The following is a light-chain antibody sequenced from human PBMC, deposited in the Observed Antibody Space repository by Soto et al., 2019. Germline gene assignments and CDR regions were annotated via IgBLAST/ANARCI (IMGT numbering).Light chain of an antibody. V-gene: IGKV1-13*02. J-gene: IGKJ2*01. CDR2: DAS. Sequence: AIQLTQSPSSLSASVGDRVTITCRASKGISSALAWYQQNPGKAPKLLIYDASSLESGVPSRFSGSGSGTDFTLTISSLQPEDFATYYCQQFNSYPLYTFGQGTKLEIK. CDR3: QQFNSYPLYT. CDR1: KGISSA.